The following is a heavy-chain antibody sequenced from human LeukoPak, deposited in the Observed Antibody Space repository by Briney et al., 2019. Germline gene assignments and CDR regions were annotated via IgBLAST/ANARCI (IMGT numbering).Heavy chain of an antibody. Sequence: ASVKVSCKASGYTFIRYDFSWVRQAPGQGLEWMGWISAYNGDTNYARKVQGRVTMTTDTSTTTAYMELRSLRSDDTAVYYCARDQGNGYLGDYWGQGTLVTVSS. D-gene: IGHD3-22*01. CDR2: ISAYNGDT. V-gene: IGHV1-18*01. J-gene: IGHJ4*02. CDR1: GYTFIRYD. CDR3: ARDQGNGYLGDY.